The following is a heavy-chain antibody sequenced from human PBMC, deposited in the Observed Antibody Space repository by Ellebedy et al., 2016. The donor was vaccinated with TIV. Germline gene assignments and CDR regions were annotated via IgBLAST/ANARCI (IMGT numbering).Heavy chain of an antibody. D-gene: IGHD2-2*01. Sequence: GGSLRLSCAASGFTFSDYYMIWIRRAPGKGLEWVSYISNSGSTIYYADSVKGRFTISRDNAKNSLSLLMNSLRAEDTAVYYCARDARFIDQQHNWFDPWGQGTLVTVSS. V-gene: IGHV3-11*01. CDR3: ARDARFIDQQHNWFDP. J-gene: IGHJ5*02. CDR1: GFTFSDYY. CDR2: ISNSGSTI.